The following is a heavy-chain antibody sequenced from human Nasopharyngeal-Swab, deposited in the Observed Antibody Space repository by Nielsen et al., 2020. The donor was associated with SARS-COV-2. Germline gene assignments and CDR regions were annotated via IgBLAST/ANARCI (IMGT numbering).Heavy chain of an antibody. J-gene: IGHJ2*01. CDR2: ISWNSGSI. CDR1: GFTFDDYA. CDR3: AKAQIAEYWYFDL. Sequence: SLKISCAASGFTFDDYAMHWVRQAPGKDLEWVSGISWNSGSIGYADSVKGRFTISRDNAKNSLYLQMNSLRAEDTALYYCAKAQIAEYWYFDLWGRGTLVTVSS. D-gene: IGHD6-13*01. V-gene: IGHV3-9*01.